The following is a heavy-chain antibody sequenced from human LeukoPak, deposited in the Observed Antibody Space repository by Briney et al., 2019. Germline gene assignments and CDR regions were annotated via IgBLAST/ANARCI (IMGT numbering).Heavy chain of an antibody. CDR3: AADLSGVPYSSSPFDY. CDR1: GFTFTSSA. V-gene: IGHV1-58*02. CDR2: IVVGSGNA. J-gene: IGHJ4*02. D-gene: IGHD6-13*01. Sequence: SVKVSCKASGFTFTSSAMQWVRQARGQRLEWIGWIVVGSGNANYAQKFQERVTITRDMSTSTAYMELSSLRSEDTAVYYCAADLSGVPYSSSPFDYWGQGTLVTVSS.